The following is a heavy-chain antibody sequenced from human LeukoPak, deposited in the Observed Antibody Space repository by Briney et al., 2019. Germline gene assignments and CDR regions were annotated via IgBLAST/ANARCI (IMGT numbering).Heavy chain of an antibody. CDR1: GYTFTSYY. V-gene: IGHV1-46*01. D-gene: IGHD6-6*01. J-gene: IGHJ5*02. CDR2: INPSGGST. Sequence: ASVKVSCKASGYTFTSYYMHWVRQAPGQGLEWMGIINPSGGSTSYAQKFQGRVTMTRDMSTSTVYVELSSLRSEDTAVYYCAREGSSSSTPNWFDPWGQGTLVTVSS. CDR3: AREGSSSSTPNWFDP.